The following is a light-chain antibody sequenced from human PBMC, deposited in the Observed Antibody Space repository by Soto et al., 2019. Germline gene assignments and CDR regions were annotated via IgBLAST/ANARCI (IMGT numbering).Light chain of an antibody. CDR1: QSISNW. J-gene: IGKJ4*01. CDR3: QQYNSYSFT. V-gene: IGKV1-5*01. CDR2: DAS. Sequence: DIQMTQSPSNMSASVGDRVTITCRASQSISNWLAWYQQKPGKAPKFLIYDASRLESGVPSRFSGSGSGTEFTLTISSLQPDDFATYYCQQYNSYSFTFGGGTKVDIK.